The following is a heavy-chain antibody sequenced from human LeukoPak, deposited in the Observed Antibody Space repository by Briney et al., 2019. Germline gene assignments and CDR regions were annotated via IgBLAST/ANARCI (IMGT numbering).Heavy chain of an antibody. Sequence: ASVKVSCKASGYTFTSYYMHWVRQAPGQGLEWMGIINPSGGSTSYAQKFQGRVTMTRDMSTSTVYMELSSLRSEDTAVYYCARGVGRTIGGFYYYYYYMDVWGKGTTVTISS. CDR1: GYTFTSYY. V-gene: IGHV1-46*01. CDR2: INPSGGST. CDR3: ARGVGRTIGGFYYYYYYMDV. D-gene: IGHD1-1*01. J-gene: IGHJ6*03.